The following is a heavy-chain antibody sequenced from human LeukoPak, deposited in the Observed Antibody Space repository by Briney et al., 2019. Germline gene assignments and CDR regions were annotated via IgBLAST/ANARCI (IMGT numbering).Heavy chain of an antibody. D-gene: IGHD3-3*01. CDR2: INPNSGGT. V-gene: IGHV1-2*02. CDR1: GYTLTGYY. Sequence: ASVKVSCKASGYTLTGYYMHWVRQAPGQGLEWMGWINPNSGGTNYAQKFQGRVTMTRDTSISTAYMELSRLRSDDTAVYYCARDFGVVIINFDYWGQGTLVTVSS. CDR3: ARDFGVVIINFDY. J-gene: IGHJ4*02.